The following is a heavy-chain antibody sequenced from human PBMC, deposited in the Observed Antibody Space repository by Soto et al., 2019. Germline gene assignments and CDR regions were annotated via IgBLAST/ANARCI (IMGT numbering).Heavy chain of an antibody. D-gene: IGHD2-21*02. CDR1: GFSLTTGRMG. J-gene: IGHJ6*02. CDR3: VRMNADYYQFYYAMDV. V-gene: IGHV2-26*01. Sequence: QVTLKESGPVLVKPTETLTLTCTVSGFSLTTGRMGVSWIRQPPGKALEWLAHIFSDAERSYSTSMQSRLTISKDTSGSQVVLSMTNVDPVDTGTYYCVRMNADYYQFYYAMDVWGHGTTVTVSS. CDR2: IFSDAER.